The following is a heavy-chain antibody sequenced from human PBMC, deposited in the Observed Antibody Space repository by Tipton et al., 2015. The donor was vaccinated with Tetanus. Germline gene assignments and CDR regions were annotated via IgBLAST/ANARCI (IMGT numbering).Heavy chain of an antibody. Sequence: VQLVQSGAEVKKPGESLKISCQVSGYNFTYYRIDWLRQMPGKGLEWMGNIYPADSETTYGPSFQGQVTISAGRSISTAYLQLTSLKASDTAIYYCARRRSAVLGGSYHWYFDLWGRGTQVTVSS. CDR2: IYPADSET. J-gene: IGHJ2*01. CDR3: ARRRSAVLGGSYHWYFDL. CDR1: GYNFTYYR. V-gene: IGHV5-51*01. D-gene: IGHD2-15*01.